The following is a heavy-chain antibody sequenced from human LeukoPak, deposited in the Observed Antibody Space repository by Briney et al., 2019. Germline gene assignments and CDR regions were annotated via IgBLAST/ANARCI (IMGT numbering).Heavy chain of an antibody. J-gene: IGHJ4*02. CDR1: GFTFSTYW. D-gene: IGHD3-10*01. V-gene: IGHV3-7*01. CDR2: IKQDGSET. Sequence: GGSLRLSCAASGFTFSTYWMSWVRQAPGKGLEWVANIKQDGSETYYVDSVKGRYTISRDNAKNSLYLQMNGLSAEDTAVYYCARDRGADRFDYWGQGTLVTVSS. CDR3: ARDRGADRFDY.